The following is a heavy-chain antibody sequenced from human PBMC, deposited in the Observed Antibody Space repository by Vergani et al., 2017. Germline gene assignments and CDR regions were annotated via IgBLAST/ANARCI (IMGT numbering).Heavy chain of an antibody. CDR1: VHTFTCYY. CDR3: TRGWYYDSIAYWDY. D-gene: IGHD3-22*01. J-gene: IGHJ4*02. V-gene: IGHV1-46*03. CDR2: INPSGGST. Sequence: QVQLVQSGAEVKKPGASVKVSCKASVHTFTCYYMHWVRQAPGQGLEWLGIINPSGGSTSYAHNFQGRVTITRDTSTGTVYMELSSLSSEDTAVYYCTRGWYYDSIAYWDYWGQGTLVTVSS.